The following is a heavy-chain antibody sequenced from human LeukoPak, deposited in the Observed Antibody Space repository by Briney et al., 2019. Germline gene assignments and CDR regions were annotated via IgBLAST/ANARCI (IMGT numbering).Heavy chain of an antibody. CDR3: ARGYCSSTSCSKNWFDP. Sequence: SQTLSLTCTVSGSSISSGGYYWSWIRQHPGKGLEWIGYIYYSGSTYYNPSLKSRVTISVGTSKNQFSLKLSSVTAADTAVYYCARGYCSSTSCSKNWFDPWGQGTLVTVSS. D-gene: IGHD2-2*01. CDR1: GSSISSGGYY. CDR2: IYYSGST. J-gene: IGHJ5*02. V-gene: IGHV4-31*03.